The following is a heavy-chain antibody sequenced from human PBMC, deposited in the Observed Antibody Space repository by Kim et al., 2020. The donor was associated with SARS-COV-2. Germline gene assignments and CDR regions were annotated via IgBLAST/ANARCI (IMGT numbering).Heavy chain of an antibody. Sequence: ASVKVSCKASGYTFTGYYMHWVRQAPGQGLEWMGRINPNSGGTNYAQKFQGRVTMTRDTSISTAYMELSRLRSDDTAVYYCARAGSSRLTILAARRGYFDYWGQGTLVTVSS. J-gene: IGHJ4*02. CDR3: ARAGSSRLTILAARRGYFDY. CDR2: INPNSGGT. V-gene: IGHV1-2*06. D-gene: IGHD6-6*01. CDR1: GYTFTGYY.